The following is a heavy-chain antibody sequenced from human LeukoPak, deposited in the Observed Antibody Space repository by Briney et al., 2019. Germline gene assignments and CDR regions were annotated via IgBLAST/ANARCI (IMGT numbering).Heavy chain of an antibody. CDR1: GGSMSSYY. D-gene: IGHD5-24*01. V-gene: IGHV4-59*08. J-gene: IGHJ4*02. Sequence: SETLSLTCTVSGGSMSSYYWSWIRQPPGKGLEWIGYIYYSGSTKYNPSLKSRVTISVDTSKNQFSLKLSSVTAADTAVYYCARGARAGYNLEPFDYWGRGTLVTVSS. CDR3: ARGARAGYNLEPFDY. CDR2: IYYSGST.